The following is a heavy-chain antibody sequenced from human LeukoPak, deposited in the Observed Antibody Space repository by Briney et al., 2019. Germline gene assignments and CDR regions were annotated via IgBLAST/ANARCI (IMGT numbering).Heavy chain of an antibody. CDR2: IIPILGIA. V-gene: IGHV1-69*04. J-gene: IGHJ5*02. CDR1: GGTFSSYT. D-gene: IGHD2-2*01. CDR3: ARDQGCSSTSCHDGWFDP. Sequence: GPSVKVSCKASGGTFSSYTISWVRQAPGQGLEWMGRIIPILGIANYAQKFQGRVTITADKSTSTAYMELSSLRSEDTAVYYCARDQGCSSTSCHDGWFDPWGQGTLVTVSS.